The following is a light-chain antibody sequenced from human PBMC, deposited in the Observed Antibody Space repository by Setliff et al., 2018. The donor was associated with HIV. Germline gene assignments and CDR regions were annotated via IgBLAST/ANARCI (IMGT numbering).Light chain of an antibody. Sequence: QSALTQPASVSGSPGQSITISCTGTSSDVGAYNYVSWYQQHPGKAPKLMIYDVSHWPSGVSNRFSGSKSGNTASLTISGLQAEDEADYYCSSYTSSSTVVFGGGTKGTVL. CDR2: DVS. CDR3: SSYTSSSTVV. CDR1: SSDVGAYNY. J-gene: IGLJ2*01. V-gene: IGLV2-14*03.